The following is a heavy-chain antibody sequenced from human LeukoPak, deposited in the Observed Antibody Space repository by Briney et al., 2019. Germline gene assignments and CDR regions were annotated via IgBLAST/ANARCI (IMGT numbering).Heavy chain of an antibody. J-gene: IGHJ4*02. V-gene: IGHV4-39*07. D-gene: IGHD3-3*01. CDR1: GGSISSSSYY. Sequence: SETLSLTCTVSGGSISSSSYYWGWIRQPPGKGLEWIGSIYYSGSTYYNPSLKSRVTISVDTSKNQFSLKLSSVTAADTAVYYCARVLRGGREWFKNYYFDYWGQGTLVTVSS. CDR2: IYYSGST. CDR3: ARVLRGGREWFKNYYFDY.